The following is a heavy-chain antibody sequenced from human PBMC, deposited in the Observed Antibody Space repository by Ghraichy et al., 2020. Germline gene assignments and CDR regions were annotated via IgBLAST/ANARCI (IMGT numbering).Heavy chain of an antibody. CDR1: GFTFSGSA. CDR2: IRSKANSYAT. V-gene: IGHV3-73*01. CDR3: TRPGYCSSTSCYEGY. J-gene: IGHJ4*02. Sequence: GALRLSCAASGFTFSGSAMHWVRQASGKGLEWVGRIRSKANSYATAYAASVKGRFTISRDDSKNTAYLQMNSLKTEDTALYYCTRPGYCSSTSCYEGYWGQGTLVTVSS. D-gene: IGHD2-2*03.